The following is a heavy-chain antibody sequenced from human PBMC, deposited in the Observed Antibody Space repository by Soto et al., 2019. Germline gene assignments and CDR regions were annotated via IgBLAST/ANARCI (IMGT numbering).Heavy chain of an antibody. D-gene: IGHD5-18*01. Sequence: QVQLVESGGGVVQPGRSLRLSCAASGFTFSSYGMHWVRQAPGKGLEWVAVIWYDGSNKYYADSVKGRFTISRDNSKNTLYLQMNSLRAEDTAVYYCARDANTAMVGGFFDYWGQGTLVTVSS. V-gene: IGHV3-33*01. CDR3: ARDANTAMVGGFFDY. CDR2: IWYDGSNK. CDR1: GFTFSSYG. J-gene: IGHJ4*02.